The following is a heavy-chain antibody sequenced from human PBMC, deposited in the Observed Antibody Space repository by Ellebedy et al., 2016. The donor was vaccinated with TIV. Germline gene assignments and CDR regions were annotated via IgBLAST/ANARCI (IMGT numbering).Heavy chain of an antibody. J-gene: IGHJ4*02. CDR2: ISSGGTII. CDR1: GFSFSDFY. Sequence: GESLKISXAASGFSFSDFYMSWIRQAPGKGLEWVSSISSGGTIIYYTDSVKGRFTISRDNAKNSVYLQMNSLRDEDTAVYFCARDERWARYHFDYWGQGTLVTVSS. D-gene: IGHD5-24*01. CDR3: ARDERWARYHFDY. V-gene: IGHV3-11*01.